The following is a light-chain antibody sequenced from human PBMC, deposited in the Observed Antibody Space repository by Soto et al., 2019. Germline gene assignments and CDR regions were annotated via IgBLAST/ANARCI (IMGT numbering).Light chain of an antibody. CDR3: QQYDNWPLS. Sequence: EVVMTQSPATLSVSPGERATLSCRASQNVRSHLAWYHQKPGQAPRLLISDASTRATGIPARFSGSGSGTEFTLTITSLQSEDFAVYYCQQYDNWPLSFGGGTKVEIK. V-gene: IGKV3-15*01. CDR1: QNVRSH. CDR2: DAS. J-gene: IGKJ4*01.